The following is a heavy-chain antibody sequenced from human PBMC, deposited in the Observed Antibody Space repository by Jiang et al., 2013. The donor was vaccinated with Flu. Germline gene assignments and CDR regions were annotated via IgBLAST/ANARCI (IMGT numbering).Heavy chain of an antibody. V-gene: IGHV4-39*01. Sequence: WGWIRQPPGKGLEWIGSIYYSGSTYYNPSLKSRVTISVDTSKNQFSLKLSSVTAADTAVYYCARRVVRGVIVNWFDPWGQGTLVTVSS. D-gene: IGHD3-10*01. CDR3: ARRVVRGVIVNWFDP. J-gene: IGHJ5*02. CDR2: IYYSGST.